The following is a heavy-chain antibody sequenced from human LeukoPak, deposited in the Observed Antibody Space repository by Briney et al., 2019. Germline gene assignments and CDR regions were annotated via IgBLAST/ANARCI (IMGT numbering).Heavy chain of an antibody. J-gene: IGHJ4*02. D-gene: IGHD3-22*01. CDR2: IKPNSGGT. V-gene: IGHV1-2*06. CDR3: ARFGDYYDSSGYSGY. CDR1: GYTFTGYY. Sequence: GAXVKVSCKASGYTFTGYYMHWVRQAPGQGLEWMGRIKPNSGGTNYAQKFKGRVTMTRDTSISTAYMELSRLRSDDTAVYYCARFGDYYDSSGYSGYWGQGTLVTVSS.